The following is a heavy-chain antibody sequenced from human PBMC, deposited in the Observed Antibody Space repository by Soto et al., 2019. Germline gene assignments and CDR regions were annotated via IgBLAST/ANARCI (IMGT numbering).Heavy chain of an antibody. CDR1: GGSISSYY. V-gene: IGHV4-59*08. J-gene: IGHJ4*02. CDR3: ASRNYGSGSAYFDY. CDR2: IDYSGST. Sequence: QVQLQESGPGLVKPSETLSLTCTVSGGSISSYYWSWIRQPQGKGLEWIGYIDYSGSTNYNPSLKSRVAISVDTPKNQLSLKLNSMTAADTAVYYCASRNYGSGSAYFDYWGQGTLVTVSS. D-gene: IGHD3-10*01.